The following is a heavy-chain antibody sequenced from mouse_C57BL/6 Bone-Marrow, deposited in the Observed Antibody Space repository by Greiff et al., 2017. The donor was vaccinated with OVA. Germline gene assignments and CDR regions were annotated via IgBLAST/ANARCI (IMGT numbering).Heavy chain of an antibody. CDR1: GYTFTSYG. J-gene: IGHJ1*03. CDR2: IYPRSGNT. CDR3: ARTYYSNYFYWYFDV. Sequence: VQLQQSGAELARPGASVKLSCKASGYTFTSYGISWVKQRTGQGLEWIGEIYPRSGNTYYNEKFKGKATLTEDKSSSTAYMEIRSLTSEESAVYFCARTYYSNYFYWYFDVWGTGTTVTVSS. V-gene: IGHV1-81*01. D-gene: IGHD2-5*01.